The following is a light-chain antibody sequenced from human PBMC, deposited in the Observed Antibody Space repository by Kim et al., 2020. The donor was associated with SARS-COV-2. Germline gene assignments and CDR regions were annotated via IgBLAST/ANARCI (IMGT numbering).Light chain of an antibody. CDR1: QDIEND. CDR3: LQDYKYPWT. J-gene: IGKJ1*01. Sequence: APVGDRVTITCRSSQDIENDLSWYQQKPGQAPKLLIYAASSLQSGVPSRFSGSGSGTDFTLTISSLQPEDFATYYCLQDYKYPWTFGQGTKVDIK. V-gene: IGKV1-6*01. CDR2: AAS.